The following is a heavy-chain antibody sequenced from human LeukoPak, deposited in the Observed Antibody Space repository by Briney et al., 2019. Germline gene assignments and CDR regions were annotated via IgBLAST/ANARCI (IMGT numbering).Heavy chain of an antibody. CDR1: GFTFDDYG. CDR3: AREGVAAAGTLNWFDP. D-gene: IGHD6-13*01. CDR2: INWNGGST. V-gene: IGHV3-20*04. Sequence: VRPGGSLRLSCAASGFTFDDYGMSWVRQAPGKGLEWGSGINWNGGSTGYAGSVKGRFTTSRDNAKNSLYLQMNSLRAEDTALYYCAREGVAAAGTLNWFDPWGQGTLVTVSS. J-gene: IGHJ5*02.